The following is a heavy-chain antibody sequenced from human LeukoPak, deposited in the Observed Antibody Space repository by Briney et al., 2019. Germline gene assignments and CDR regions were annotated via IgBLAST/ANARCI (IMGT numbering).Heavy chain of an antibody. CDR3: AKVGSSSWFLYYYYGMDV. J-gene: IGHJ6*02. CDR1: GFTFNTYT. V-gene: IGHV3-21*01. Sequence: GGSLRLSCAASGFTFNTYTMNWVRQAPGKGLEWVSSISSDSSYIYYADAVHGRLTISRDNSKNTLYLQMNSLRPEDTAVYYCAKVGSSSWFLYYYYGMDVWGQGTTVTVSS. CDR2: ISSDSSYI. D-gene: IGHD6-13*01.